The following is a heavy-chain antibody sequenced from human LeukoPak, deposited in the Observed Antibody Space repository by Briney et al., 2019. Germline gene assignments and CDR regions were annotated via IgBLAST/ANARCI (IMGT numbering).Heavy chain of an antibody. J-gene: IGHJ3*02. Sequence: ASVKVSCKASGGTFSSYAISWMRQAPGQGLEWMGGIIPIFGTVNYAQKFQGRVTITADKSTSTAYMELSSLRSEDTAVYYCAREITMNAFDIWGQGTMVTVSS. D-gene: IGHD3-22*01. CDR2: IIPIFGTV. CDR3: AREITMNAFDI. V-gene: IGHV1-69*06. CDR1: GGTFSSYA.